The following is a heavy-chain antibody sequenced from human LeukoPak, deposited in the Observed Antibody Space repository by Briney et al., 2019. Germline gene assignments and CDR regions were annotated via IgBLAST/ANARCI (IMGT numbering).Heavy chain of an antibody. D-gene: IGHD3-10*01. J-gene: IGHJ5*02. V-gene: IGHV1-2*02. CDR1: GYTFTGYY. CDR2: INPNSGGT. CDR3: ARARERGNWFDP. Sequence: ASVKVSCKASGYTFTGYYMHWVRQAPGQGLEWMGWINPNSGGTNYAQKFQGRVTMTRDTSISTAYMELSRLRSDDTAAYYCARARERGNWFDPWGQGTLVTVSS.